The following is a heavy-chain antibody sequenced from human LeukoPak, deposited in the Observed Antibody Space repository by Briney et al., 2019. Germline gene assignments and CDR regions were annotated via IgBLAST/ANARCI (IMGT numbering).Heavy chain of an antibody. CDR2: IYHSGST. CDR1: GGSISSGGYS. CDR3: ARHGLSTQASDV. J-gene: IGHJ3*01. Sequence: SQTLSLTCAVSGGSISSGGYSWSWIRQPPVKGLEWIGYIYHSGSTYYNPSLKSRVTILVDRSKNQFSLKLSSVTAADTAVYYCARHGLSTQASDVWGQGTMVTVSS. V-gene: IGHV4-30-2*01.